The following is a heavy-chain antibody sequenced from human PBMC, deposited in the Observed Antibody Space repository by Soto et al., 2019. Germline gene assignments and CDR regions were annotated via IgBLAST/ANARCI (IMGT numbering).Heavy chain of an antibody. J-gene: IGHJ6*02. CDR2: IYYSGST. CDR1: GGSISSSSYY. CDR3: ARAWVWAYGMDV. Sequence: PSATLSLTCTVSGGSISSSSYYWGWIRQPPGKGLEWIGYIYYSGSTNYNPSLKSRVTISVDTSKNQFSLKLSSVTAADTAVYYCARAWVWAYGMDVWGQGTTVTVSS. D-gene: IGHD3-16*01. V-gene: IGHV4-61*05.